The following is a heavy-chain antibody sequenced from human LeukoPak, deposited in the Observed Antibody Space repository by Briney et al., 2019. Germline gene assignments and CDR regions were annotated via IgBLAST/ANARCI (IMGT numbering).Heavy chain of an antibody. CDR2: IYYSGST. V-gene: IGHV4-59*12. CDR1: GGSISSYY. J-gene: IGHJ4*02. Sequence: PSETLSLTCTVSGGSISSYYWSWIRQPPGKGLEWIGYIYYSGSTNYNPSLKSRVTISVDTSKNQFSLKLSSVTAADTAVYYCARDGLLPTYYFDYWGQGTLVTVSS. D-gene: IGHD3-16*01. CDR3: ARDGLLPTYYFDY.